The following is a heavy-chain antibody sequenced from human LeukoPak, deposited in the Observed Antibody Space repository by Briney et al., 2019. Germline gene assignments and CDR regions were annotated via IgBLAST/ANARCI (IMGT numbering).Heavy chain of an antibody. J-gene: IGHJ5*02. CDR1: GGAIASGGYS. D-gene: IGHD3-10*01. Sequence: PSETLSLTCTVSGGAIASGGYSWNWIRQSPGKGLEWIGCIYDRGPAYYNPSLKSRFTISVDRPKNQFFLNVTSLAAADTAVYYCARSRQASGLLSSWGQGTPVVVSS. V-gene: IGHV4-30-2*06. CDR3: ARSRQASGLLSS. CDR2: IYDRGPA.